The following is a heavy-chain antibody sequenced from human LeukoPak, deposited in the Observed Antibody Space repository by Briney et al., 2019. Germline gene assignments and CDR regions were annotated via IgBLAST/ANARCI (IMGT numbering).Heavy chain of an antibody. CDR2: MFPDGRT. J-gene: IGHJ4*02. V-gene: IGHV3-53*01. Sequence: GGSLRLSCAVSGFIVNDNYMRWVRQDPGKGMQWVSVMFPDGRTYYADSVKGRFTISRDLARNTLLLQMHSLRADDTAVHYCARTNPVYGDYDYWGQGTLVTVSS. CDR3: ARTNPVYGDYDY. D-gene: IGHD4-17*01. CDR1: GFIVNDNY.